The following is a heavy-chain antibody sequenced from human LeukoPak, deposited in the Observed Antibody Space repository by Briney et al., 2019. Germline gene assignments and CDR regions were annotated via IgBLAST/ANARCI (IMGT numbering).Heavy chain of an antibody. V-gene: IGHV3-30*02. CDR1: GFTFSNYG. J-gene: IGHJ3*02. Sequence: GGSLRLSCAASGFTFSNYGMQWVRQAPGKGLEWVTFIRYDGNNRYYADSVKGRFIISRDNSKNTLYLQMDSLRAEDTAVYYCARDLGYCSSTSCNDAFDIWGQGTMVTVSS. CDR3: ARDLGYCSSTSCNDAFDI. D-gene: IGHD2-2*01. CDR2: IRYDGNNR.